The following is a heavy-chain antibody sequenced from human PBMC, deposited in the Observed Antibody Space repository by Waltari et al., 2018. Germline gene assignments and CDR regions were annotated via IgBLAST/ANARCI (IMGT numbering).Heavy chain of an antibody. CDR1: GFTVSSNY. CDR2: IYSGGST. CDR3: ARVPHYDFWSGALYGMDV. J-gene: IGHJ6*02. V-gene: IGHV3-66*02. Sequence: EVQLVESGGGLVQPGGSLRLSCAASGFTVSSNYMSWVRPPLGKGLELVSVIYSGGSTYYADSVKGRFTISRDNSKNTLYLQMNSLRAEDTAVYYCARVPHYDFWSGALYGMDVWGQGTTVTVSS. D-gene: IGHD3-3*01.